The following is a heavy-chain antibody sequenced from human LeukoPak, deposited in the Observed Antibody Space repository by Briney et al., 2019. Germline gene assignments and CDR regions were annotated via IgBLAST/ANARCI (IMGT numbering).Heavy chain of an antibody. V-gene: IGHV4-38-2*02. CDR2: IYHSGST. Sequence: PSETLSLTCTVSGYSISSGSYWGWIRQPPGKGLEWIASIYHSGSTYYNPSLKSRVTMSVDTSKNQFSLKLSSVTAADTAVYYCARVGGYGDYGPAEDYWGQGTLVTVSS. CDR3: ARVGGYGDYGPAEDY. CDR1: GYSISSGSY. D-gene: IGHD4-17*01. J-gene: IGHJ4*02.